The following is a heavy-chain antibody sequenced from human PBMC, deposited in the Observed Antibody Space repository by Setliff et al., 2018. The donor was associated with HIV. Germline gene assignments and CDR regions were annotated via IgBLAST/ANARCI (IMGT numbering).Heavy chain of an antibody. J-gene: IGHJ6*03. CDR2: IYYSGST. Sequence: LSLTCTVSGGSISSSSYYWGWIRQPPGKGLEWIGSIYYSGSTYYNPSLKSRVTISVDTSKNQFSLKLSSVTAADTAVYYCARHAGPYYNFWSGDYYMDVWGKGTTVTAP. CDR1: GGSISSSSYY. D-gene: IGHD3-3*01. CDR3: ARHAGPYYNFWSGDYYMDV. V-gene: IGHV4-39*01.